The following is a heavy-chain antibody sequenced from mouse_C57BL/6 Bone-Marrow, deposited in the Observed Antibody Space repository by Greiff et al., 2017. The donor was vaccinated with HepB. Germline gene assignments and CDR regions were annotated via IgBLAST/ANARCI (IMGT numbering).Heavy chain of an antibody. V-gene: IGHV1-61*01. D-gene: IGHD1-1*01. Sequence: QVQLKQPGAELVRPGSSVKLSCKASGYTFTSYWMDWVQQRPGQGLEWIGNIYPSDSETHYNHKFKDKATLTVDKSSSTAYMQLSSLTSEVSAVYYCARCCGKEYFDYWGQGTTLTVSS. CDR2: IYPSDSET. J-gene: IGHJ2*01. CDR3: ARCCGKEYFDY. CDR1: GYTFTSYW.